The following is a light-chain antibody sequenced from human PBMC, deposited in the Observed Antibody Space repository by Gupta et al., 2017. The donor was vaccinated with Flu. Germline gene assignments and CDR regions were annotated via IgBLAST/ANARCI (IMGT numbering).Light chain of an antibody. CDR1: QNIRTF. CDR3: QQTYTTPET. V-gene: IGKV1-39*01. CDR2: TAS. Sequence: DIQMTQSPASLSASVGDRVTITCRTSQNIRTFLNWYQQKPGKAPNLLTYTASSLHSGVPSRFSGSGSGTEFTLTISTLQPEDFVMYYCQQTYTTPETFGQGTKVEIK. J-gene: IGKJ1*01.